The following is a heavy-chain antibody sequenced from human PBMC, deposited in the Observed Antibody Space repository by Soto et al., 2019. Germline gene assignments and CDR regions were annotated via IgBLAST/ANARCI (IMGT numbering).Heavy chain of an antibody. Sequence: GAALKVSCKASGYSFTSYCFGWLRQMPVKVLEWLGIIYPGDSDTRYSPSFQGQVTISADKSISTAFLQWSSPKASDTSLYYCPRHTRQRGEGYGYYCYNGMVVWEPGTTVAVST. CDR1: GYSFTSYC. CDR3: PRHTRQRGEGYGYYCYNGMVV. V-gene: IGHV5-51*01. J-gene: IGHJ6*01. CDR2: IYPGDSDT. D-gene: IGHD5-18*01.